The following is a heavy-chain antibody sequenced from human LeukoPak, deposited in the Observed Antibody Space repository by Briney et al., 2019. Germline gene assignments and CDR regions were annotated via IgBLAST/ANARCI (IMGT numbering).Heavy chain of an antibody. Sequence: SETLSLTCAVSGGSISSSNWWSWVRQPPGKGLEWIGEIYHSGSTSYNPSLKSRVTISVDTSKNQFSLKLSSVTAADTAVYYCARGTWSLTTFDYWGQGTLVTVSS. D-gene: IGHD1-14*01. J-gene: IGHJ4*02. CDR1: GGSISSSNW. CDR2: IYHSGST. CDR3: ARGTWSLTTFDY. V-gene: IGHV4-4*02.